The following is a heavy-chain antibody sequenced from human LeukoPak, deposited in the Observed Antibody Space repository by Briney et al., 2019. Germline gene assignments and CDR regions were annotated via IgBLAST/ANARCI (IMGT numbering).Heavy chain of an antibody. Sequence: ASVKLSCTASGYTFTGYYMHWVRQAPGQGLEWMGRINPNSGGTNYAQKFQGRVTMTRDTSISTAYMELSRLRSGDTAVYYCAIHGETTIFGVVITIYGMDVWGQGTTVTVSS. CDR2: INPNSGGT. J-gene: IGHJ6*02. D-gene: IGHD3-3*01. CDR1: GYTFTGYY. V-gene: IGHV1-2*06. CDR3: AIHGETTIFGVVITIYGMDV.